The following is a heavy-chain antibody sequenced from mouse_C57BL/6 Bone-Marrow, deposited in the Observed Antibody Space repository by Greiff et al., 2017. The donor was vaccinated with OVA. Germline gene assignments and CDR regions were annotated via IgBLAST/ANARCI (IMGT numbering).Heavy chain of an antibody. Sequence: QVQLQQPGAELVRPGSSVKLSCKASGYTFTSYWMDWVKQRPGQGLEWIGNIYPTDSETHYNQKFKDKATLTVDKSSSTAYMQLSSLTSEDSAVYYCARGNCSSPFYWYCDVWGTGTTVTVSS. CDR2: IYPTDSET. CDR1: GYTFTSYW. CDR3: ARGNCSSPFYWYCDV. D-gene: IGHD1-1*01. V-gene: IGHV1-61*01. J-gene: IGHJ1*03.